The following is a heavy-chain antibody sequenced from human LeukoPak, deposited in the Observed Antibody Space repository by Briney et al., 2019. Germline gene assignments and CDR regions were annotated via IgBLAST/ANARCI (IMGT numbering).Heavy chain of an antibody. Sequence: ASVKVSCKASGYTFTDFYMHWVRQAPGQGLEWMGWINPDSGGTNYAQNFQGRVTMTRDTSISSAYMDLSRLRSDDTAVYYCARGDRSGDFGYWGQGTLVTVSS. V-gene: IGHV1-2*02. CDR1: GYTFTDFY. CDR3: ARGDRSGDFGY. D-gene: IGHD6-19*01. J-gene: IGHJ4*02. CDR2: INPDSGGT.